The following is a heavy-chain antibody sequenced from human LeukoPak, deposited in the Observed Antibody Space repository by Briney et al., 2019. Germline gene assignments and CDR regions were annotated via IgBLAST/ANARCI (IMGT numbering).Heavy chain of an antibody. CDR3: ARSVASTSEFDY. Sequence: TSETLSLTCTVSGGSISSYYWSWIRQPPGKGLEWMGYIYYSGSTNYNPSLKSRVTISVDTSKNQFSLKLSSVTTADTAVYYCARSVASTSEFDYWGQGNLVTVSS. CDR1: GGSISSYY. CDR2: IYYSGST. D-gene: IGHD2-15*01. V-gene: IGHV4-59*01. J-gene: IGHJ4*02.